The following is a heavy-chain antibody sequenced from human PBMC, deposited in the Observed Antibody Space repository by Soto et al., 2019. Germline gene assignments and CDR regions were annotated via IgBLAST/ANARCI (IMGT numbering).Heavy chain of an antibody. CDR1: GYFLTALS. J-gene: IGHJ4*02. Sequence: AASVKVSCKVSGYFLTALSIHWVRQAPGKGLEWMGGFDREDGETIYAQKFQGRVTMTEDTSTDSAYMELSSLTSEDTAIYYCAHGEGIVKSIVYFDSWGQGTL. CDR3: AHGEGIVKSIVYFDS. D-gene: IGHD1-26*01. V-gene: IGHV1-24*01. CDR2: FDREDGET.